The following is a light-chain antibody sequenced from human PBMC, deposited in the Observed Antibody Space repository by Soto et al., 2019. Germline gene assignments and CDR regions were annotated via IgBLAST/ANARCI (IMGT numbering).Light chain of an antibody. CDR3: QQYQSYSWT. CDR2: KAS. V-gene: IGKV1-5*03. Sequence: DIQMTQSPSTLSASVGDRVTITCRASQTISNSLAWYQQKPGKAPKLLIYKASTLESGVAFRFSGSGSGTEFTLAISSLQPDDFATYYCQQYQSYSWTFGQGTRVEIK. J-gene: IGKJ1*01. CDR1: QTISNS.